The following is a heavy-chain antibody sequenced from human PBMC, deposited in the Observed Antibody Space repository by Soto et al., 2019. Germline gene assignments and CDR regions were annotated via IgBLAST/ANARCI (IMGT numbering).Heavy chain of an antibody. CDR3: GRLEGLATISYYFDY. D-gene: IGHD3-9*01. CDR1: GGSVSSSSYY. J-gene: IGHJ4*02. CDR2: VYYSGST. Sequence: SETLYLTCTVSGGSVSSSSYYWGWVRQPPGKGLEWIGSVYYSGSTYYNPSLESRVTISVDKSKNQFSLKLMSLSAADTVVYYCGRLEGLATISYYFDYCGQGALVTVSS. V-gene: IGHV4-39*01.